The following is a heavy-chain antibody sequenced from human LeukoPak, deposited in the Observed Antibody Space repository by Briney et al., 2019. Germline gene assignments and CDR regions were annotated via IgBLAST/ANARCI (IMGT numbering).Heavy chain of an antibody. CDR1: GYTFTGYY. D-gene: IGHD6-19*01. Sequence: ASVKVSCKASGYTFTGYYMHWVRQAPGQGLEWMGWINPNSGGTNYAQKFQGRVTMTRDTSISTAYMELSRLRSDDTAVYYCARVGIAVAVYYFDYWGQGTLVTVPS. V-gene: IGHV1-2*02. CDR2: INPNSGGT. CDR3: ARVGIAVAVYYFDY. J-gene: IGHJ4*02.